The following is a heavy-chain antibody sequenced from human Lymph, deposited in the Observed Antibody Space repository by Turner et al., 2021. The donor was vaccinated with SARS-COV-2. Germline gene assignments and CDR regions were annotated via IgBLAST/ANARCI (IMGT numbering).Heavy chain of an antibody. J-gene: IGHJ4*02. CDR2: ITFTSSYI. V-gene: IGHV3-21*01. CDR3: ARGPPDFPYYFDY. D-gene: IGHD2-21*02. Sequence: EVQLVESGGGLVKPGGSLRLSGAASGFTFSSYSMNWVRQAPGKGPEWVSSITFTSSYIYYADSVKGRFTISRDNAKNSLYLQMNSLRAEDTAVYYCARGPPDFPYYFDYWGQGTLVTVSS. CDR1: GFTFSSYS.